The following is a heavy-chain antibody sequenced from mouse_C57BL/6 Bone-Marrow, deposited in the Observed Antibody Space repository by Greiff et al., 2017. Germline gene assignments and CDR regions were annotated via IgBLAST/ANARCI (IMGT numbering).Heavy chain of an antibody. CDR2: IYPRSGNT. J-gene: IGHJ2*01. V-gene: IGHV1-81*01. CDR1: GYTFTSYG. CDR3: ARSGCLYYGSSYGY. Sequence: QVQLQQSGAELARPGASVKLSCKASGYTFTSYGISWVKQRTGQGLGWIGEIYPRSGNTYYNEKFKGKATLTADKSSSTAYMELRSLTSEDSAVYFCARSGCLYYGSSYGYWGQGTTLTVSS. D-gene: IGHD1-1*01.